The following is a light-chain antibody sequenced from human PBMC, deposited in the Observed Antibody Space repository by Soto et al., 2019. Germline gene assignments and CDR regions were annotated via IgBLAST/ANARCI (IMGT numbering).Light chain of an antibody. Sequence: DIQMTQSPSTLSASVGDRVTITCRASQSISSWLAWYQQKPGKAPKLLIYDASSLESGVTSRFSGSGSGTELTLTVSSLQPYEFATYYCQQYNSYPYNFSKWTKLEIK. J-gene: IGKJ2*01. CDR3: QQYNSYPYN. CDR1: QSISSW. CDR2: DAS. V-gene: IGKV1-5*01.